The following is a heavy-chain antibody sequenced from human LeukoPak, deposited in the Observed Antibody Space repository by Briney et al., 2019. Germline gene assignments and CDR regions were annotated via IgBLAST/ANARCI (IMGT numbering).Heavy chain of an antibody. CDR3: ARGAKYSSSGYWFDP. Sequence: PSETLSLTCTVSGGSISSSSYYWGWIRQPPGKGLEWIGSIYYSGSTYYNPSLKSRVTISVDTSKNQFSLKLSSVTAADTAVYYCARGAKYSSSGYWFDPWGQGTLVTVSS. CDR2: IYYSGST. V-gene: IGHV4-39*07. J-gene: IGHJ5*02. D-gene: IGHD6-6*01. CDR1: GGSISSSSYY.